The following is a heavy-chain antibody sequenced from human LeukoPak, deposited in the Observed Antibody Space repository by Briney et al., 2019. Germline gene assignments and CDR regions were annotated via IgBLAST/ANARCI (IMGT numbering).Heavy chain of an antibody. Sequence: GGSLRLSCAASGFTFSRYAMSWVRQAPGKGLEWVSALSGSGVDTYYADSVKGRFTISRDNSKNTLYLQMDSLRAEDTAVYYCASRLKNPSDYGLSKYYFDSWGQGTLVTVSS. CDR1: GFTFSRYA. J-gene: IGHJ4*02. CDR2: LSGSGVDT. D-gene: IGHD4/OR15-4a*01. CDR3: ASRLKNPSDYGLSKYYFDS. V-gene: IGHV3-23*01.